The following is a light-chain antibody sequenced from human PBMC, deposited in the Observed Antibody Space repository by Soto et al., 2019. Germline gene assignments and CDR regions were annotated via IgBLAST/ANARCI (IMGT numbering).Light chain of an antibody. CDR3: QTWDTGLVI. J-gene: IGLJ2*01. CDR2: LNSDGSH. CDR1: SGHSNHA. V-gene: IGLV4-69*01. Sequence: QLVLTQSPSASASLGASVKLTCTLSSGHSNHAIAWHQLQPEKGPRYLVILNSDGSHTKGDGIADRLSGSSSGAERYLTISSLQSEDEADYYCQTWDTGLVIFGGGTKLTVL.